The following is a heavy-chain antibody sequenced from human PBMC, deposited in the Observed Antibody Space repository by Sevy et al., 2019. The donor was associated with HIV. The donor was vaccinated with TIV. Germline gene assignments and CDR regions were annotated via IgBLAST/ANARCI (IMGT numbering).Heavy chain of an antibody. CDR1: GFTFSSYA. Sequence: GGSLRLSCAASGFTFSSYAMSWDRQAPGKGLEWVSAISGSGGSTYYADSVKGRFTISRDNSKNTLYLQMNSLRAEDTAVYYCAKVRTNYDSSGYYYEGTAYFDYWGQGTLVTVSS. CDR3: AKVRTNYDSSGYYYEGTAYFDY. J-gene: IGHJ4*02. CDR2: ISGSGGST. V-gene: IGHV3-23*01. D-gene: IGHD3-22*01.